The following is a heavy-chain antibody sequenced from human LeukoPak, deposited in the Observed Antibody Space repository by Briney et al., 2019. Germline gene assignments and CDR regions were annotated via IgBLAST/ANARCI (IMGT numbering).Heavy chain of an antibody. CDR1: GYTFTSYD. V-gene: IGHV1-8*02. D-gene: IGHD3-9*01. Sequence: ASVKVSCKASGYTFTSYDINWVRQATGQGLEWMGWMNPNSGNTGYAQKFQGRVTMTRDTSTSTVYMELSSLRSEDTAVYYCARSPPREYDILTGAFDYWGQGTLVTVSS. CDR2: MNPNSGNT. CDR3: ARSPPREYDILTGAFDY. J-gene: IGHJ4*02.